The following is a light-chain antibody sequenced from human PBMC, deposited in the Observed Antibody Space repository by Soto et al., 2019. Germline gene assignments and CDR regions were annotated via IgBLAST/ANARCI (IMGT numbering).Light chain of an antibody. Sequence: QSVLTQPASVSGSPGQSITISCTGTSRDVGGYNSVSWYQQHPGKAPKLMIYDNNKRPSGIPDRFSGSKSGTSGTLDITGLQTGDEADYYCATWDGSLPGEVFGGGTKLTVL. CDR2: DNN. V-gene: IGLV1-51*01. CDR1: SRDVGGYNS. J-gene: IGLJ2*01. CDR3: ATWDGSLPGEV.